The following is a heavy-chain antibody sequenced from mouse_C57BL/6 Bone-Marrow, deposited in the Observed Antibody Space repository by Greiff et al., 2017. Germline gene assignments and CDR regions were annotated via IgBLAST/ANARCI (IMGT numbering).Heavy chain of an antibody. CDR3: ACAHYYGTPYYSMDY. Sequence: EVQLQQSGPVLVKPGASVKMSCKASGYTFTDYYMNWVKQSHGKSLEWIGVINPYNGGTSYNQTFKGKATLTVDKSSSTAYMELNSLTSVNSAVYYVACAHYYGTPYYSMDYWGQGTSVTVSS. D-gene: IGHD1-1*01. V-gene: IGHV1-19*01. J-gene: IGHJ4*01. CDR1: GYTFTDYY. CDR2: INPYNGGT.